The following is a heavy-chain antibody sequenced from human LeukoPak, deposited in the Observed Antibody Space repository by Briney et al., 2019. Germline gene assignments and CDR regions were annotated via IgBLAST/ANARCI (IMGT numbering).Heavy chain of an antibody. CDR3: ARDQYDTWSRRGNFDS. J-gene: IGHJ4*02. D-gene: IGHD3-3*01. Sequence: GGSLRLSCAASGFTFSSSAMSWVRQAPGKGLEWVAHIKLDGSEKNYVDSVTGRFTISRDNTKNSLYLQMNSLRVEDTAVFYCARDQYDTWSRRGNFDSWGQGTLVIVSS. V-gene: IGHV3-7*03. CDR1: GFTFSSSA. CDR2: IKLDGSEK.